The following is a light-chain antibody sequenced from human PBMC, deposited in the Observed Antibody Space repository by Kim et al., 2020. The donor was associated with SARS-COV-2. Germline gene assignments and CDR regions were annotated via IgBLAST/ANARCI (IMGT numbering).Light chain of an antibody. Sequence: SVILTCTLSRRHCDYASAWHQRPPEKGPRYLMKLNSDGSRTKGDGSPDRFSGSSSGAERYLTISSLQSEDEADYYCQAWGPGIRVFGGGTQLTVL. CDR1: RRHCDYA. CDR3: QAWGPGIRV. V-gene: IGLV4-69*01. J-gene: IGLJ3*02. CDR2: LNSDGSR.